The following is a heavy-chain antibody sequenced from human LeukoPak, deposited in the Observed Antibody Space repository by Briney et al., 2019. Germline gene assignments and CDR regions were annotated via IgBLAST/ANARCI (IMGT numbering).Heavy chain of an antibody. CDR3: ARVDLHEWLQDY. CDR2: ISSNGGST. CDR1: GFTFSSYA. V-gene: IGHV3-64*01. J-gene: IGHJ4*02. Sequence: PGGSLRLSCAASGFTFSSYAMHWVRQAPGKGLEYVSAISSNGGSTYYANSVKGRFTISRDNSKNTLYLQMGSLRAEDMAVYYCARVDLHEWLQDYWGQGTLVTVSS. D-gene: IGHD3-3*01.